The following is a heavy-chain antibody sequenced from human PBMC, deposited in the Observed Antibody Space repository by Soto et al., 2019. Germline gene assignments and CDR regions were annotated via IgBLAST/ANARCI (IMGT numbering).Heavy chain of an antibody. CDR3: ATVSAWQFYFFMDV. J-gene: IGHJ6*03. V-gene: IGHV1-8*01. D-gene: IGHD6-19*01. Sequence: SGAEVKKPGASVKVSCKASGYTFTNYDINWVRQATGQGLEWMGWMNPNSGDTGYAQNFQGRVTMTRNTSISTAYMELSSLRSEDTAVYYCATVSAWQFYFFMDVWGKGTTVTVSS. CDR2: MNPNSGDT. CDR1: GYTFTNYD.